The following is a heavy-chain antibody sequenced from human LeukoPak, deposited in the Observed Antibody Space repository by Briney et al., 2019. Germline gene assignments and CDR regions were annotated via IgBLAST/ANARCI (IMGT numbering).Heavy chain of an antibody. J-gene: IGHJ3*01. CDR2: IKQDGSEK. D-gene: IGHD6-19*01. Sequence: GGSLRLSCAASGFTFSSYWMSWVRQAPGKGLEWVANIKQDGSEKYYVDSVKGRFTISRDNAKNSLYLQVSSLRAEDTAVYYCARTYSSGWPRAFXXWGQXXMVT. CDR3: ARTYSSGWPRAFXX. CDR1: GFTFSSYW. V-gene: IGHV3-7*01.